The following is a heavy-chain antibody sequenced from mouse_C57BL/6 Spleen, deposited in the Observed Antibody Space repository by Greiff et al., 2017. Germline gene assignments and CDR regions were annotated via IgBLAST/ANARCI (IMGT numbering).Heavy chain of an antibody. D-gene: IGHD4-1*01. CDR2: IRSKSNNYAT. CDR1: GFSFNTYA. CDR3: VRTGTGFDY. V-gene: IGHV10-1*01. Sequence: EVHLVESGGGLVQPKGSLKLSCAASGFSFNTYAMNWVRQAPGKGLEWVARIRSKSNNYATYYADSVKDRFTISRDDSESMLYLQMNNLKTEDTAMYYCVRTGTGFDYWGQGTTLTVSS. J-gene: IGHJ2*01.